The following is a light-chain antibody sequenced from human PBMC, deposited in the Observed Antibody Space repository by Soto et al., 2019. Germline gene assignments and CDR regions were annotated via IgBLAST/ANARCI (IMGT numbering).Light chain of an antibody. J-gene: IGKJ1*01. CDR3: QQYHTYPCT. CDR2: KAS. V-gene: IGKV1-5*03. CDR1: QSINSW. Sequence: DIQMTQSPSTVSASVGDRVTITCRASQSINSWLAWYQQKPGKAPKLLIYKASSLESGVPSRFSGSGSGTEFTLTISSLQPDDFATYYCQQYHTYPCTFGQGTTVEI.